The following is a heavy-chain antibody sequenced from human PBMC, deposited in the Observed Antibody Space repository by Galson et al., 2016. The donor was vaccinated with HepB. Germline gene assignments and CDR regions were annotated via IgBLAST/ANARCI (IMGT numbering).Heavy chain of an antibody. D-gene: IGHD3-3*02. CDR1: GFSFSMYW. V-gene: IGHV3-7*02. CDR2: IKPDGSET. J-gene: IGHJ4*02. CDR3: TSTSVASPGYF. Sequence: SLRLSCAASGFSFSMYWMSWVRQAPGKGLEWVANIKPDGSETYYVDSVRGRFTISRDNAKNSLYLQMKSLRVDDTALYYCTSTSVASPGYFWGQGTLVTVSS.